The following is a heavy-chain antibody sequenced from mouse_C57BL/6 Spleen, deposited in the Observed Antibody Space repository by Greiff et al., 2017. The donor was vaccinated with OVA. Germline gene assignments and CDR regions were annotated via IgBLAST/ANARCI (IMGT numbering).Heavy chain of an antibody. J-gene: IGHJ4*01. V-gene: IGHV1-26*01. CDR2: INPNNGGT. D-gene: IGHD2-3*01. CDR3: ARYGYYVWAYYAMDY. Sequence: EVQLQQSGPELVKPGASVKISCKASGYTFTDYYMNWVKQSHGKSLEWIGDINPNNGGTSYNQKFKGKATLTVDKSSSTAYMELRSLTSEDSAVYYCARYGYYVWAYYAMDYWGQGTSVTGSS. CDR1: GYTFTDYY.